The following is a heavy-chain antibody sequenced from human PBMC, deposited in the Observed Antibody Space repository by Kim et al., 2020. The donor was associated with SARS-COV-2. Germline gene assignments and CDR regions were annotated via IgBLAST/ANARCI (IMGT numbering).Heavy chain of an antibody. V-gene: IGHV3-7*03. CDR3: VRGAGWYFDF. J-gene: IGHJ2*01. CDR1: GFAFSSYW. CDR2: IKQDGSER. Sequence: GGSLRLSCAASGFAFSSYWMHWVRQAPGKGLEWVATIKQDGSERHYVDSLKGRFTISRDNAKNSLYLRMNSLRAEDTAVYYCVRGAGWYFDFWGRGTLVT.